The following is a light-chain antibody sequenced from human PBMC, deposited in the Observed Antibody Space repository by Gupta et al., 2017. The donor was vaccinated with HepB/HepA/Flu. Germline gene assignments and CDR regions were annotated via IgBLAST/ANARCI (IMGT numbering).Light chain of an antibody. CDR2: GNS. J-gene: IGLJ1*01. CDR1: SSNIGAGYD. CDR3: QSYDSSLSGYV. V-gene: IGLV1-40*01. Sequence: QSVLTQPPSVSGAPGQRVTISCTGSSSNIGAGYDVRWYQQLPGTAPKLLIYGNSNRPSGVPDRFSVSKSGTSASLAITGLQAEDEADYYCQSYDSSLSGYVFGTGTKVTVL.